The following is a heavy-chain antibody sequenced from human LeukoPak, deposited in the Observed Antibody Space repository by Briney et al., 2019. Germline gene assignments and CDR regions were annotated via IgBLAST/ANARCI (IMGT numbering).Heavy chain of an antibody. J-gene: IGHJ4*02. CDR3: ARDGGYDFWSGYYQDY. V-gene: IGHV3-30-3*01. Sequence: GGPLRLSCATSGFTFSRYATHWVRQAPGKGLEWVALISYDANIGSNKYYADSVKGRFTISRDNSKNTLYLQMNSLRAEDTAVYYCARDGGYDFWSGYYQDYWGQGTLVTVSS. D-gene: IGHD3-3*01. CDR2: ISYDANIGSNK. CDR1: GFTFSRYA.